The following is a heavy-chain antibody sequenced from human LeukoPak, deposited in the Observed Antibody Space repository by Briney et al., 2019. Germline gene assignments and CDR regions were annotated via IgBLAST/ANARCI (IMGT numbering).Heavy chain of an antibody. CDR3: ARVDWTYHYDSGTYKFDY. CDR1: GYTFTGYY. J-gene: IGHJ4*02. V-gene: IGHV1-2*02. D-gene: IGHD3-22*01. CDR2: INPKSGGT. Sequence: GASVKVSCKASGYTFTGYYMHWVRQAPGQGLEWMGWINPKSGGTNYAQKFQGRVTMTRDTSISTAYMEMSRLRSDDTAVYYCARVDWTYHYDSGTYKFDYWGQGTLVTVSS.